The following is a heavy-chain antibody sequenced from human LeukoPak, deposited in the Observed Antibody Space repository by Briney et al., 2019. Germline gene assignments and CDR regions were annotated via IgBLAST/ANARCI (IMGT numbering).Heavy chain of an antibody. Sequence: GGSLRLSCAASGFTFRRYAMTWVRQAPGKGLEWVSVLSSSGDTTFYADSVKGRFTISRDNSKNTLYLQMNSLRAEDTAVYYCANFDGTSGWYSYFDYWGQGTQVTVSS. V-gene: IGHV3-23*01. CDR2: LSSSGDTT. CDR3: ANFDGTSGWYSYFDY. J-gene: IGHJ4*02. CDR1: GFTFRRYA. D-gene: IGHD6-19*01.